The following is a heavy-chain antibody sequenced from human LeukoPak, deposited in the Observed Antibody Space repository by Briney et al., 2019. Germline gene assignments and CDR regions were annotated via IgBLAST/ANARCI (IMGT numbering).Heavy chain of an antibody. D-gene: IGHD5-24*01. CDR3: ARVRDGYNDAYDI. V-gene: IGHV1-46*01. CDR2: VNPSGDST. J-gene: IGHJ3*02. CDR1: GYTFSNYN. Sequence: ASVKVSCKASGYTFSNYNIHWLRQAPGQGLEWMGIVNPSGDSTNYAQNFQGRVTMTGYTSTSTVYMELSSLRSEDTAVYYCARVRDGYNDAYDIWGQGTMVTVTS.